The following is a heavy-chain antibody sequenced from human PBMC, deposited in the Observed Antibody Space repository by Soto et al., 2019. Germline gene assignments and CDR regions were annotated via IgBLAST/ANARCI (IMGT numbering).Heavy chain of an antibody. CDR3: AKDPGPVDTAMVFRY. J-gene: IGHJ4*02. CDR2: ITPLFGTA. CDR1: GGTFNKYA. Sequence: ASVKVSCKASGGTFNKYAIDWVRQAPGQGLEWMGGITPLFGTANYAQKFQGRITITADESTSTAYMELSSLRSEDTAVYYCAKDPGPVDTAMVFRYWGQGTLVTVS. D-gene: IGHD5-18*01. V-gene: IGHV1-69*13.